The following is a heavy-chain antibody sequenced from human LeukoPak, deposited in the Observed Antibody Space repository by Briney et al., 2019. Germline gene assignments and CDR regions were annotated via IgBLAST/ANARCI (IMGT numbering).Heavy chain of an antibody. Sequence: TGRSLRLSCAASGFTFDDYAMHWVRHAPGKGLEWVSGISWNSGSIGYADSVKGRFTISRDNAKNSLYLQMNSLRAEDTALYYCAKGGVVVADHFDYWGQGTLVTVSS. CDR1: GFTFDDYA. V-gene: IGHV3-9*01. D-gene: IGHD2-15*01. CDR2: ISWNSGSI. J-gene: IGHJ4*02. CDR3: AKGGVVVADHFDY.